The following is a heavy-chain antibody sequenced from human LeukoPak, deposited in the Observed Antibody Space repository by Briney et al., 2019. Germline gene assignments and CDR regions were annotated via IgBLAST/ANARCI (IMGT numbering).Heavy chain of an antibody. CDR2: VSYDGSKK. CDR3: ATRDGYVLDY. Sequence: PGGSLRLSCAASGFTFSNCPMHWVRQAPGKGLEWVAVVSYDGSKKYYADFVKGRFSISRDNSNNTLFLQMNTLRPEDTAVYYCATRDGYVLDYWGQGTLLTVSS. D-gene: IGHD5-24*01. V-gene: IGHV3-30-3*01. J-gene: IGHJ4*02. CDR1: GFTFSNCP.